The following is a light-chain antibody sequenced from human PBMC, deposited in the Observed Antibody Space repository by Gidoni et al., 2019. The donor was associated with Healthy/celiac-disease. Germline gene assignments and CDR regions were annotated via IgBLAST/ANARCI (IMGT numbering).Light chain of an antibody. CDR3: QQRSNWPPPT. J-gene: IGKJ4*01. CDR1: QSVSSY. Sequence: EIVLTQSPATLSLSPGERATLSCRDSQSVSSYLAWYQQKPGQAPRLLIYDASNRATGIPARFSGSGSGTDFTLTISSLEPEDFAVYYCQQRSNWPPPTFGGGTKVEIK. V-gene: IGKV3-11*01. CDR2: DAS.